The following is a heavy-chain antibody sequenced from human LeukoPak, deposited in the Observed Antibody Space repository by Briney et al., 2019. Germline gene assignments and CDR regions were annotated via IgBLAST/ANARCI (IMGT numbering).Heavy chain of an antibody. V-gene: IGHV5-10-1*01. Sequence: LGESLKISCKGSGYSFTSYWISWVRQMPGKGLEWMGRIDPSDSYTNYSPSFQGHVTISADKSISTAYLQWSSLKASDTAMYYCASYPPRGVVVLSDDAFDIWGQGTMVTVSS. D-gene: IGHD3-22*01. CDR2: IDPSDSYT. CDR1: GYSFTSYW. J-gene: IGHJ3*02. CDR3: ASYPPRGVVVLSDDAFDI.